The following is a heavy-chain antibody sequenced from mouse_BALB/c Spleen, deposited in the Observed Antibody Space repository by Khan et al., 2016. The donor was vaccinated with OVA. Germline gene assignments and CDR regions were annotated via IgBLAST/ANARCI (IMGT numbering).Heavy chain of an antibody. CDR2: INPHIGET. D-gene: IGHD1-1*01. Sequence: VQLKQSGPELVKSGASVKISCKASGYSFTGYFMNWVMQSHGKSLEWIGRINPHIGETFYNQKFKDKATLTVDKSSSTAHMELRSLASEDSAVYYCARIYGSDFDYWGQGTTLTVSS. CDR3: ARIYGSDFDY. V-gene: IGHV1-20*02. J-gene: IGHJ2*01. CDR1: GYSFTGYF.